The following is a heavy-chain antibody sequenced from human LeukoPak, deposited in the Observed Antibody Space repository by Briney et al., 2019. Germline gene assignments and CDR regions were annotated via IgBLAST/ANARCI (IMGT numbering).Heavy chain of an antibody. Sequence: SETLSLTCSVSDGSISNYYWTWIRQPAGKGLEWIGNIQYSGSTNFNPSLKSRVTVSVDTSKNQVSLKLRSVTAADTAVYYCARDSGLGYCSTTSCSYGLDVWGQGTTVFVS. CDR3: ARDSGLGYCSTTSCSYGLDV. D-gene: IGHD2-2*01. CDR1: DGSISNYY. J-gene: IGHJ6*02. V-gene: IGHV4-59*01. CDR2: IQYSGST.